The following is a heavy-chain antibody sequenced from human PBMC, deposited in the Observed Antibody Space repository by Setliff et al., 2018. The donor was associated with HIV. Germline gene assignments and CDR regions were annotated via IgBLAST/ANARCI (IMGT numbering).Heavy chain of an antibody. V-gene: IGHV1-46*01. Sequence: ASVKVSCKASGYTFTSYYMHWVRQAPGQGLAWMGIINPSGGSPSYAQKFQGRVTMTRDTSTSTVYMELSSLRSEDTAVYYCARDGPALDIVVVPAASVLGYYYYYMDVWGKGTTVTVSS. D-gene: IGHD2-2*03. CDR1: GYTFTSYY. CDR3: ARDGPALDIVVVPAASVLGYYYYYMDV. CDR2: INPSGGSP. J-gene: IGHJ6*03.